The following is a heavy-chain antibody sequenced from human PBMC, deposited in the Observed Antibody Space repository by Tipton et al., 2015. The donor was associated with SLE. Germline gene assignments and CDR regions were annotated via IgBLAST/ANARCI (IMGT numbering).Heavy chain of an antibody. D-gene: IGHD4-17*01. CDR1: GGSFSGYY. J-gene: IGHJ4*02. CDR2: INHSGST. V-gene: IGHV4-34*01. Sequence: TLSLTCAVYGGSFSGYYCSWIRQPPGKGLEWVGEINHSGSTNYNPSLKSRVTISVDTSKNQFSLKLTSLTAADTAVYYCVRGLYGDEPGYWGQGTLVTVSS. CDR3: VRGLYGDEPGY.